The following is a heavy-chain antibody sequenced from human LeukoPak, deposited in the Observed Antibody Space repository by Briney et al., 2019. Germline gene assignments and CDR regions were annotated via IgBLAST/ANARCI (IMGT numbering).Heavy chain of an antibody. CDR2: IYYSGST. V-gene: IGHV4-39*01. CDR3: ARASYYYGSGSPQAATSYYFDY. CDR1: GGSISSSSYY. D-gene: IGHD3-10*01. J-gene: IGHJ4*02. Sequence: SETLSLTCTVSGGSISSSSYYWGWIRQPPGKGLEWIGSIYYSGSTYHNPSLKSRVTISVDTSKNQFSLKLSSVTAADTAVYYCARASYYYGSGSPQAATSYYFDYWGQGTLVTVSS.